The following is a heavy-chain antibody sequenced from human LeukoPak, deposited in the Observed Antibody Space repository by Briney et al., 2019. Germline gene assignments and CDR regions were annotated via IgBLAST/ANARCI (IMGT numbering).Heavy chain of an antibody. V-gene: IGHV1-46*01. D-gene: IGHD5-18*01. CDR1: GYTFTSYY. Sequence: ASVKVSCKASGYTFTSYYMHWVRQAPGQGLEWMGITNPSGGSTSYAQKFQGRVTMTRDTSTSTVYMELSNLRSEDTAVYYCARARTMVTGHYYYGMDVWGQGTTVTVSS. J-gene: IGHJ6*02. CDR3: ARARTMVTGHYYYGMDV. CDR2: TNPSGGST.